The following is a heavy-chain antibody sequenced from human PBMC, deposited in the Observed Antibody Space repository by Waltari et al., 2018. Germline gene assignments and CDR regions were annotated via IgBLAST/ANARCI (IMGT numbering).Heavy chain of an antibody. CDR1: GYSISSGYY. Sequence: QVQLQESGPGLVKPSETLSLTCAVSGYSISSGYYWGWIRQPPGKGLEWIGSIYHSGSTYYNPALKSRVTISVDTSKNQFSLKLSSVTAADTAVYYCARHEANYNLGYWGQGTLVTVSS. D-gene: IGHD4-4*01. CDR3: ARHEANYNLGY. V-gene: IGHV4-38-2*01. J-gene: IGHJ4*02. CDR2: IYHSGST.